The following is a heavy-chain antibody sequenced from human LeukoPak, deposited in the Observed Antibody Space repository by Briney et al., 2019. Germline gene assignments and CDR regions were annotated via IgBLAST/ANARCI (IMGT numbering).Heavy chain of an antibody. V-gene: IGHV3-20*04. CDR3: VRGFRGGPFDY. CDR2: INRNGGST. D-gene: IGHD3-10*01. CDR1: GFTFDDYG. J-gene: IGHJ4*02. Sequence: PGGSLRLSCAASGFTFDDYGMSWVRQAPGKGLEWVSGINRNGGSTGYADSVEGRFTISRDNAKNSLYPQMNSLRAEDTALYYCVRGFRGGPFDYWGQGTLVTVSS.